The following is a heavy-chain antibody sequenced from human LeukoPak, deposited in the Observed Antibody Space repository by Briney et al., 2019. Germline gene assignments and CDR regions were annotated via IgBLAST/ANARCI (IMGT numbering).Heavy chain of an antibody. CDR2: ISSSSSTI. CDR1: GFTLISYS. J-gene: IGHJ5*02. CDR3: ARVQGGAAYNWFDP. D-gene: IGHD1-26*01. V-gene: IGHV3-48*01. Sequence: PGGSLRLFCAASGFTLISYSMNWVRQAPGKGLEWVSYISSSSSTIYYADSVKGRFTVSRDNAKNSLFLQMNSLRAEDTAVYYCARVQGGAAYNWFDPWGQGTLVTVSS.